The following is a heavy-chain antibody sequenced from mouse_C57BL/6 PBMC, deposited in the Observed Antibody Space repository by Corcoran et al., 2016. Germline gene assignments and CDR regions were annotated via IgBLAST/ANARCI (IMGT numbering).Heavy chain of an antibody. CDR3: ARSYYGSSYAFDY. Sequence: EVQLQQSGPELVKPGASVKIPCKASGYTFTDYNMDWVKQSHGKSLEWIGDINPNNGGTIYNQKFKGKATLTVDKSSSTAYMELRSLTSEDTAVYYCARSYYGSSYAFDYWGQGTTLTVSS. CDR1: GYTFTDYN. V-gene: IGHV1-18*01. CDR2: INPNNGGT. D-gene: IGHD1-1*01. J-gene: IGHJ2*01.